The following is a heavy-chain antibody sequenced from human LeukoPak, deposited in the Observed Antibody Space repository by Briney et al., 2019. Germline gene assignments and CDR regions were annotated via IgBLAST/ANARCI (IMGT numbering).Heavy chain of an antibody. J-gene: IGHJ3*02. CDR2: IGGRGDST. V-gene: IGHV3-23*01. CDR3: ARDANYDSSGYRDAFDI. D-gene: IGHD3-22*01. CDR1: GFTFSSYA. Sequence: GGSLRLSCAASGFTFSSYALSWVRQAPGEGLEWVSSIGGRGDSTYYADSVKGRFTISRDNSKNTLYLQMNSLRAEDTAVYYCARDANYDSSGYRDAFDIWGQGTMVTVSS.